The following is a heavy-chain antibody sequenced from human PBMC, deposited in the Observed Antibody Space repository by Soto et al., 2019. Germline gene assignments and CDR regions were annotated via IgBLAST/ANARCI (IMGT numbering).Heavy chain of an antibody. CDR1: GFTFSSYG. D-gene: IGHD1-26*01. J-gene: IGHJ4*02. Sequence: QVQLVESGGGVVQPGRSLRLSCAASGFTFSSYGMHWVRQAPGKGLEWVAVIWYDGSNKYHADSVKGRFTISRDNSKNTLYLQMNSLRAEDTAVYYWAREGSVGVTSGGPLASWGQGTRVTVSS. CDR3: AREGSVGVTSGGPLAS. CDR2: IWYDGSNK. V-gene: IGHV3-33*01.